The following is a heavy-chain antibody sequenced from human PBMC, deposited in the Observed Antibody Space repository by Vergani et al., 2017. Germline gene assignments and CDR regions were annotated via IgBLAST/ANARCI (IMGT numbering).Heavy chain of an antibody. CDR2: IYYSGST. Sequence: QVQLQESGPGLVKPSETLSLTCTVSGGPISSYYWSWIRQPPGKGLEWIGYIYYSGSTNYNPSLKSRFTISVDTSKNQFSLKLSSVTSADTAVYYCARQRGPRGHWFDPWGQGTLVTVSS. CDR1: GGPISSYY. CDR3: ARQRGPRGHWFDP. D-gene: IGHD3-10*01. V-gene: IGHV4-59*01. J-gene: IGHJ5*02.